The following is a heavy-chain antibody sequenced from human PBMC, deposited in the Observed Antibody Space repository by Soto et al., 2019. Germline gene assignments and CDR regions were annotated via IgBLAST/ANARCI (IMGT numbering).Heavy chain of an antibody. CDR3: AREDSITMVRGVRLDY. V-gene: IGHV1-69*01. CDR1: GGTFSSYA. D-gene: IGHD3-10*01. Sequence: QVQLVQSGAEVKKPGSSVKVSCKASGGTFSSYAISWVRQAPGQGLEWMGGIIPIFGTANYAQKFQGRVTITADESTSTAYMELRSLRSEDTAVYYCAREDSITMVRGVRLDYWGQGTLVTVSS. CDR2: IIPIFGTA. J-gene: IGHJ4*02.